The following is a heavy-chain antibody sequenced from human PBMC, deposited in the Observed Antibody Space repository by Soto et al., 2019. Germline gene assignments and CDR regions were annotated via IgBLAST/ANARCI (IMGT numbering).Heavy chain of an antibody. CDR3: AKDAKILDWLPTSYYFDF. CDR1: GLSFSSYA. J-gene: IGHJ4*02. V-gene: IGHV3-23*01. D-gene: IGHD3-9*01. Sequence: EVQVLESGGGLAQPGRSLRLSCAVSGLSFSSYAMTWVRQSPGNGLEWVSSISRSGNSTYSADSVRGRFTISRDNSKNTLYLQMNSLRAEDTAVYYCAKDAKILDWLPTSYYFDFWRQGTLVTVSS. CDR2: ISRSGNST.